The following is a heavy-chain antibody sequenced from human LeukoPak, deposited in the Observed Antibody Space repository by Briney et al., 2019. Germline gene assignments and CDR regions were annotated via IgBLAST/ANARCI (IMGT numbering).Heavy chain of an antibody. CDR1: GFTFSTYS. J-gene: IGHJ4*02. CDR2: ISSSSSTI. CDR3: ARASFQRWLQLGGD. D-gene: IGHD5-24*01. Sequence: PGGSLRLSCTASGFTFSTYSMNWVRQAPGKGLEWVSYISSSSSTIYYADSVKGRFTISRDNAKNSLYPQMNSLRDEDTAVYYCARASFQRWLQLGGDWGQGILVTVSS. V-gene: IGHV3-48*02.